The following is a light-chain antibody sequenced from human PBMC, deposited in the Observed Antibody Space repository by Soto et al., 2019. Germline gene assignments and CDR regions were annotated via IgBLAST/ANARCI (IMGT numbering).Light chain of an antibody. V-gene: IGLV2-8*01. CDR2: DVN. CDR1: SSDVGGYNF. CDR3: SSHAVSNNPFV. J-gene: IGLJ1*01. Sequence: QSALTQPPSASGSPGQSVTISCTGTSSDVGGYNFVSWYQQHPGKAPKLLIYDVNKRPSGVPDRFSGSKSANTASLTVAGRQAEDEADYYCSSHAVSNNPFVFGTGTKVTVL.